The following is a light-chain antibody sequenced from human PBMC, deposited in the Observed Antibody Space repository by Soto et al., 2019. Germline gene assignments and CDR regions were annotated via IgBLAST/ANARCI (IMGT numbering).Light chain of an antibody. Sequence: DIQMTQSPSSVSASVGDRVTITCRASQGISSWLAWYQQKPGKAPKLLIYVASTLQSGVPSRFTGGGSGTDFPITISILQPEDFATYYCQQADSFPLTFGQGTRLEIK. CDR2: VAS. J-gene: IGKJ5*01. CDR1: QGISSW. CDR3: QQADSFPLT. V-gene: IGKV1-12*01.